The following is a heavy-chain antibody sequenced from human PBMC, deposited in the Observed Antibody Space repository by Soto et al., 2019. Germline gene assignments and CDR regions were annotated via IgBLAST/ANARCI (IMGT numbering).Heavy chain of an antibody. CDR1: AGSISSRDW. V-gene: IGHV4-4*02. D-gene: IGHD3-22*01. CDR2: IHHSGST. Sequence: SETLSLTCAVSAGSISSRDWWTWVRQSPGKGLEWIGEIHHSGSTNYNPSLKSRVTISVDNSKNQFSLKLTSVTAADTAVYYCARTSYYDSSGYYGTDVWGQGTTVTVSS. J-gene: IGHJ6*02. CDR3: ARTSYYDSSGYYGTDV.